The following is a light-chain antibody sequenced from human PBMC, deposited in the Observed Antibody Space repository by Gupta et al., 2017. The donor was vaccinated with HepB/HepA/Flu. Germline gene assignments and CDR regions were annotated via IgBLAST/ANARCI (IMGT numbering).Light chain of an antibody. CDR1: QSITTY. J-gene: IGKJ1*01. V-gene: IGKV1-39*01. CDR2: GAS. Sequence: DIQMIQSPSSLSASVGDRVTITCRASQSITTYLSWYQQKPGKAPNLLIFGASTLQSGVPSRFSGDGSGRDFTLTISNLQPEDFATYYCQQSDILPWTFGQGTKVEIK. CDR3: QQSDILPWT.